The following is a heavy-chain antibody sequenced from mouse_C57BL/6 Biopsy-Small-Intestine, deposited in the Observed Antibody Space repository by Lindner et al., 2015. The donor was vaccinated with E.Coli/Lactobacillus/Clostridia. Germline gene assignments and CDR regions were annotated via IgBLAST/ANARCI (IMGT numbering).Heavy chain of an antibody. Sequence: VQLQESGGGLVKPGGSLKLSCAASGFTFSDYGMHWVRQAPEKGLEWVAYISSGSSTIYYADTVKGRFTISRDNAKNTLFLQMTSLRSEDTAMYYCARGYYYGSRFAYWGQGTLVTVSA. V-gene: IGHV5-17*01. CDR1: GFTFSDYG. D-gene: IGHD1-1*01. CDR2: ISSGSSTI. CDR3: ARGYYYGSRFAY. J-gene: IGHJ3*01.